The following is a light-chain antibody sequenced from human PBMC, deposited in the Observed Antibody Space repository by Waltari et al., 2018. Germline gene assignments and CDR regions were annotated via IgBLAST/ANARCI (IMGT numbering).Light chain of an antibody. CDR3: LQALQVPAT. CDR2: LGS. Sequence: DIVMTQSPLSLPVTLGEPASISCSSSQNLLGSNGYNYLDWYVQKPGQSPQVLIYLGSNRASGVPDRISGSGSGTDFTLKISRVEADDVGIYYCLQALQVPATFGPGTRVEIK. J-gene: IGKJ3*01. CDR1: QNLLGSNGYNY. V-gene: IGKV2-28*01.